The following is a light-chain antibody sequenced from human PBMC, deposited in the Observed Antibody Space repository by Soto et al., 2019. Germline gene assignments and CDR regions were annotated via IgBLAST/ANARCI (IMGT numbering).Light chain of an antibody. CDR1: SSDVGAYNY. J-gene: IGLJ1*01. V-gene: IGLV2-8*01. CDR3: SSYGGPNNSNYV. Sequence: QSVLTQPPSASGSPGQSVTITCTATSSDVGAYNYVSWYQQHPGKAPKLMISEVNKRPSGVPDRFSGSKSGNTASLTVSGLQPEDEADYYCSSYGGPNNSNYVFGTGTKVTVL. CDR2: EVN.